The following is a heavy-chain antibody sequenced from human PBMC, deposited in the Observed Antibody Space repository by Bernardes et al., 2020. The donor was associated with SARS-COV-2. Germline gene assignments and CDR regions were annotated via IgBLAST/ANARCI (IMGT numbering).Heavy chain of an antibody. CDR1: GFTFSDYG. CDR3: AKDLAGGWLQAGHY. CDR2: ISFDGTEK. V-gene: IGHV3-30*18. Sequence: GGSLRLSCAASGFTFSDYGMHWVRQAPGKGLEWVAVISFDGTEKFYAGSVKGRFAVSRDNSKNILYLEMNRLRADDTAVYYCAKDLAGGWLQAGHYWGQGALVTVSS. D-gene: IGHD5-12*01. J-gene: IGHJ4*02.